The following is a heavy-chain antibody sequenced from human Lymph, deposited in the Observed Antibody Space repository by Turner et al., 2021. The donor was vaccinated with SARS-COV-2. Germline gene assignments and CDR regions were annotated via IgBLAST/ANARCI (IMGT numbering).Heavy chain of an antibody. CDR2: IFYRWRT. Sequence: QVQLQESGPRLVKPLETLSLTCTVSGGSMNNHYWSWIRQPPGKRLEWIGFIFYRWRTNYIPTLKSRVTISVDTSKNQFSLKLTSVTAADTAIYNCARKTVNNWVDPWGQGTLVTVSS. D-gene: IGHD2-21*02. CDR3: ARKTVNNWVDP. J-gene: IGHJ5*02. CDR1: GGSMNNHY. V-gene: IGHV4-59*11.